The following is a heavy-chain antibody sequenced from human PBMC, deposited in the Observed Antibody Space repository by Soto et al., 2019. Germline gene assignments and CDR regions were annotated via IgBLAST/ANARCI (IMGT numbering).Heavy chain of an antibody. D-gene: IGHD2-2*02. CDR3: AKDSCSSTSCYNNWFDP. V-gene: IGHV3-7*03. Sequence: EVQLVESGGGLVQPGGSLRLSCAVSGFTFGSYWMNWVRLIPGKGLEWVAYIKPDGSATYYVDSVKGRFTISRDNAKNTLYLQMNSLRAEDTAVYYCAKDSCSSTSCYNNWFDPWGQGTLVTVSS. CDR1: GFTFGSYW. CDR2: IKPDGSAT. J-gene: IGHJ5*02.